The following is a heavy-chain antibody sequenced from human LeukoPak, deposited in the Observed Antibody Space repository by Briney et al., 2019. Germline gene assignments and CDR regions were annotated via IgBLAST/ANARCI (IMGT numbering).Heavy chain of an antibody. Sequence: SETLSLTCTVSGDSISSYYWSWMRQPPGKGLEWIGYIYFSGTTYYNPSLKSRVTISIDTSKNQFFLKMDSVTAADTAVYYCAADRDIVVRDKRSWLTARGATKETHPDVFDIWGQGTMVTVSS. CDR1: GDSISSYY. D-gene: IGHD2-15*01. CDR2: IYFSGTT. J-gene: IGHJ3*02. V-gene: IGHV4-59*03. CDR3: AADRDIVVRDKRSWLTARGATKETHPDVFDI.